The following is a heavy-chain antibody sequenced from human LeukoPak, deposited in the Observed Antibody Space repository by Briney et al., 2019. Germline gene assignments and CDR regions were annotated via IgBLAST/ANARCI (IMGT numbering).Heavy chain of an antibody. CDR2: INPSGGST. D-gene: IGHD1-26*01. V-gene: IGHV1-46*01. CDR1: GYTFTRYY. CDR3: ARAQGGGSYYGAYYYYYMDV. Sequence: ASVKVSCKASGYTFTRYYMHWVRQAPGQGLEWMGIINPSGGSTSYAQKFQGRVTMTRDMSTSTVYMELSSLRSEDTAVYYCARAQGGGSYYGAYYYYYMDVWGKGTTVTVSS. J-gene: IGHJ6*03.